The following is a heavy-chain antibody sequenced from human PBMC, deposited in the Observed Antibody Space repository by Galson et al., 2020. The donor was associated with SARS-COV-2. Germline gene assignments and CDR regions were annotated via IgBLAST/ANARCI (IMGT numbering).Heavy chain of an antibody. V-gene: IGHV3-30*12. Sequence: LRLSCAASGFTFSSYGMHWVRQAPGKGLEWVAVISYDGSNKYYADSVKGRFTISRDNSKNTLYLQMNSLRAEDTAVYYCARGDMGNDYFDYWGQGTLVTVSS. CDR1: GFTFSSYG. CDR2: ISYDGSNK. J-gene: IGHJ4*02. D-gene: IGHD7-27*01. CDR3: ARGDMGNDYFDY.